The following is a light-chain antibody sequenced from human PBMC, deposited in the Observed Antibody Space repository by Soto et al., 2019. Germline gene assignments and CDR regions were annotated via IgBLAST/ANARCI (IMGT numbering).Light chain of an antibody. CDR2: DTA. CDR3: AAWDDSLNGPV. Sequence: QSVLTQTPSASGTPGRRVTMSCSGSSSNIGINDVHWYRQLSGAAPQILIYDTAQRATGVPDRFSGSRSGNSASLTISGVQSDDEAEYHCAAWDDSLNGPVFGGGTNLTVL. CDR1: SSNIGIND. J-gene: IGLJ2*01. V-gene: IGLV1-44*01.